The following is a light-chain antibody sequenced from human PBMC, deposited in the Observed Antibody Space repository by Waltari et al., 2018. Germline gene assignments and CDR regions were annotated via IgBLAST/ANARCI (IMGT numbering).Light chain of an antibody. CDR2: QNN. CDR1: NLGDKY. J-gene: IGLJ2*01. Sequence: SYELTQPPSVSVSPGQTASLTCSGDNLGDKYTCWYHQTPGPSPMLVIYQNNKRPSGIPERFSGSNSGNTATLTISDTQAVDEADYYCQAWDTTTAIFGGGTKLTVL. CDR3: QAWDTTTAI. V-gene: IGLV3-1*01.